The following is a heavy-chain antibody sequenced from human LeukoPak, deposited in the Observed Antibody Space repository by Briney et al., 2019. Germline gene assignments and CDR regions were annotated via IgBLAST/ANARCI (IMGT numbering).Heavy chain of an antibody. CDR1: GGTFSSYA. CDR2: IIPIFGTA. J-gene: IGHJ6*03. D-gene: IGHD6-6*01. CDR3: ARGAGEYSSSSADYYYYTDV. V-gene: IGHV1-69*05. Sequence: ASVKVSCKASGGTFSSYAISWVRQAPGQGLEWMGGIIPIFGTANYAQKFQGRVTITTDESTSTAYMELSSLRSEDTAVYYCARGAGEYSSSSADYYYYTDVWGKGTTVTVSS.